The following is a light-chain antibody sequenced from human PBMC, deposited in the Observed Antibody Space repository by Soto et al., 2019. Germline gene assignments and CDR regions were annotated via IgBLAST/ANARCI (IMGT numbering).Light chain of an antibody. Sequence: EIVMTQSPATLSVSPGERATLSCRASQSVSTNLAWYQQNPGQAPRLLIYGASTRATGIPARFSGSGSGTGTEFTLTISNRQSEDFAVYYCQQYNNWPPWTFGQGTKVEIK. CDR3: QQYNNWPPWT. CDR1: QSVSTN. CDR2: GAS. V-gene: IGKV3-15*01. J-gene: IGKJ1*01.